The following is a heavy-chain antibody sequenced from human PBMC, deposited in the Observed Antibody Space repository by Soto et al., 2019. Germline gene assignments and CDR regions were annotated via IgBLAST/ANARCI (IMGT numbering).Heavy chain of an antibody. CDR3: ARVQIGVVVGGTPADY. CDR1: GYIFSTHG. CDR2: INPYNGKT. D-gene: IGHD2-15*01. V-gene: IGHV1-18*01. Sequence: QVKLEQSGAEVKKSGASVKVSCKASGYIFSTHGINWVRQAPGQGLEWMGWINPYNGKTNYAQKFQGRVTMTTETSRKPADMEMRSLRSDDTAVYYCARVQIGVVVGGTPADYWGQGTLVRVST. J-gene: IGHJ4*02.